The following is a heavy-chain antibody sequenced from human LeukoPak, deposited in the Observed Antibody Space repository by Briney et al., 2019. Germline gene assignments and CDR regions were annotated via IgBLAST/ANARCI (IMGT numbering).Heavy chain of an antibody. CDR1: GGSISRTNFY. J-gene: IGHJ6*02. V-gene: IGHV4-39*07. CDR3: ARDHPRRLRMDV. CDR2: IYYSGRT. Sequence: PSETLSLTCTVSGGSISRTNFYWAWIRQPPGKGLEWVGSIYYSGRTYYNPSLKSRVTISVDTSKNQFSLKLSSVTAADTAVYYCARDHPRRLRMDVWGQGTTVTVSS.